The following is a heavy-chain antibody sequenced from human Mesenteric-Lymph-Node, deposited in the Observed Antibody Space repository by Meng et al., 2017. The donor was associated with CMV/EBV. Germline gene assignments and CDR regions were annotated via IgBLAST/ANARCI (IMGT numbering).Heavy chain of an antibody. D-gene: IGHD1-26*01. CDR3: ARDSHIGTYAIDDY. CDR2: ISYDASRK. Sequence: SGFTFSSFAMHWVRQAPGKGLEWVAVISYDASRKFYGDSVKGRFTISRDNSKSTVFLHMNSLTAEDTAVYYCARDSHIGTYAIDDYWGQGTLVTVSS. V-gene: IGHV3-30-3*01. CDR1: GFTFSSFA. J-gene: IGHJ4*02.